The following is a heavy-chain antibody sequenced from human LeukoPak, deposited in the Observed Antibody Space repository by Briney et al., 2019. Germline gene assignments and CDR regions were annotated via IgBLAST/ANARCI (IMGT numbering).Heavy chain of an antibody. CDR2: IIPIFGTA. CDR3: AGLGDYGDYPFDY. CDR1: GYTFTSYG. D-gene: IGHD4-17*01. Sequence: ASVKVSCKASGYTFTSYGISWVRQAPGQGLEWMGGIIPIFGTANYAQKFQGRVTITADESTSTAYMELSSLRSEDTAVYYCAGLGDYGDYPFDYWGQGTLVTVSS. V-gene: IGHV1-69*13. J-gene: IGHJ4*02.